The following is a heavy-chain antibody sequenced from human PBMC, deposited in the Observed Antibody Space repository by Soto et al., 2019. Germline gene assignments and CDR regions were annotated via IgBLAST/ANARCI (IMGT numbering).Heavy chain of an antibody. CDR2: IWFDGSNK. Sequence: QVQLVESGGGVVQPGGSLRRSCAASGFTFRSYGLHWVRQAQGKGLEWVAVIWFDGSNKYYADSVKGRFTVSRDNAKNTLYLKLYALSVDDTDVYFCARQPNGYVGGMDVWGQGTTVKVSS. D-gene: IGHD5-18*01. V-gene: IGHV3-33*01. J-gene: IGHJ6*02. CDR3: ARQPNGYVGGMDV. CDR1: GFTFRSYG.